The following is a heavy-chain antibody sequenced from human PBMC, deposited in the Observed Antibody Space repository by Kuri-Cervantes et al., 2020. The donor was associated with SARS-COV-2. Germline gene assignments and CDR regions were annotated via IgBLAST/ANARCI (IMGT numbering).Heavy chain of an antibody. CDR1: GGTFSSYA. Sequence: SVKVSCKASGGTFSSYAISWVRQAPGQGLEWMGGIIPIFGTANYAQKFQGRVTITADESTSTAYMELSSLRSEDTAVYYCARGGGGRGAPIPAFYYYYYYMDVWGKGTTVTVSS. D-gene: IGHD3-16*01. CDR2: IIPIFGTA. V-gene: IGHV1-69*13. CDR3: ARGGGGRGAPIPAFYYYYYYMDV. J-gene: IGHJ6*03.